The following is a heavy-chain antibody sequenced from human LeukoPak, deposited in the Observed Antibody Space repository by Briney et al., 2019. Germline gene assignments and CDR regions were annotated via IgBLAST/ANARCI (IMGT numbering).Heavy chain of an antibody. D-gene: IGHD6-13*01. V-gene: IGHV4-59*01. CDR1: GGSISNYY. J-gene: IGHJ4*02. CDR3: ARVYSSSWYSLDY. CDR2: IYYSGST. Sequence: PSETLSLTCTVSGGSISNYYWSWIRQPPGKGLEWIGYIYYSGSTNYNPSLKSRVTISVDTSKNQFSLKLSSVTAADTAVYYCARVYSSSWYSLDYWGQGTLVTVSS.